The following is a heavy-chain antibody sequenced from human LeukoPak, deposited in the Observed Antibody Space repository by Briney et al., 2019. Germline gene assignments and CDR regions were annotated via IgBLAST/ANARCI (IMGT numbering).Heavy chain of an antibody. J-gene: IGHJ4*02. CDR1: GFTFSSYG. D-gene: IGHD1-1*01. V-gene: IGHV3-48*02. CDR3: VRDHDWSFDL. CDR2: INSDTNIT. Sequence: GGSLRLSCAASGFTFSSYGMHWVRQAPGKGLEWVSHINSDTNITPYTASVSGRFSISRDNTKNSLYLHVNSLRDEDTAVYYCVRDHDWSFDLWGQGALVTVSS.